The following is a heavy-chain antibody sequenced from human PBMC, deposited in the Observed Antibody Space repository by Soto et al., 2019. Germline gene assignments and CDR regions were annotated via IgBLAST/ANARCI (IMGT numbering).Heavy chain of an antibody. CDR2: IYYSGST. CDR1: GGSVSSGGDY. CDR3: ARGDSSGYNFDY. D-gene: IGHD3-22*01. V-gene: IGHV4-31*03. J-gene: IGHJ4*02. Sequence: QVQLQESGPGLVKPSQPLSLTCTVSGGSVSSGGDYWSWIRQHPGKGLEWIGYIYYSGSTYYNPSLKSRVTISVDQSKNQFPLKRSSVTAADTAVYYGARGDSSGYNFDYWGQGTLVTVSS.